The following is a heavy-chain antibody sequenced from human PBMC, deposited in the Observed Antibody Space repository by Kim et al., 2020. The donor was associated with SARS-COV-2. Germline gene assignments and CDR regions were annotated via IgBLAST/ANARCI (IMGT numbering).Heavy chain of an antibody. CDR3: AKYSGRILTGYHLDY. D-gene: IGHD3-9*01. Sequence: ADSVKGRFTISRDNAKNTLYLQMNSLRAEDTAIYYCAKYSGRILTGYHLDYWGQGTLVTVTS. J-gene: IGHJ4*02. V-gene: IGHV3-23*01.